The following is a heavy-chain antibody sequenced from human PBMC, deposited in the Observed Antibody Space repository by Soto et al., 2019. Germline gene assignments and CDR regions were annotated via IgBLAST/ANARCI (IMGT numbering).Heavy chain of an antibody. CDR3: ARERGYYYYYYMDV. D-gene: IGHD3-10*01. V-gene: IGHV4-34*01. CDR1: GGSFSGYY. J-gene: IGHJ6*03. Sequence: QVQLQQWGAGLLKPSETLSLTCAVYGGSFSGYYWSWIRQPPGKGLEWIGEINHSGSTNYNPSLKSRGTISVDTSKNQFSLKLSSVTAADTAVYYCARERGYYYYYYMDVWGKGTTVTVSS. CDR2: INHSGST.